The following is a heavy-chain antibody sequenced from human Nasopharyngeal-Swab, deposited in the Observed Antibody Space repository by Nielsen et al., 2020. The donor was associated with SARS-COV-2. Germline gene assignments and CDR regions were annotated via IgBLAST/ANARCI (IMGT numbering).Heavy chain of an antibody. D-gene: IGHD2-2*01. CDR1: GYTCGNYA. V-gene: IGHV1-3*01. J-gene: IGHJ6*03. Sequence: ASVKVSGKASGYTCGNYAIQWVRQAPGQRREWMGWINAGSGQTRYSQTFQDRVTITRDTSASTVYMELSSLRPEDTAVYYCARERELQSHQYYYYMDVWGKGTTVAVSS. CDR2: INAGSGQT. CDR3: ARERELQSHQYYYYMDV.